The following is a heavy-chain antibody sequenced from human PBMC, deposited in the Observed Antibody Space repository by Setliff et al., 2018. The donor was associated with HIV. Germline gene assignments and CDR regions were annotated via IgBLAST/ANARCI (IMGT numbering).Heavy chain of an antibody. D-gene: IGHD1-26*01. CDR2: IFYTGST. J-gene: IGHJ4*02. V-gene: IGHV4-39*07. CDR3: AGGPGTTSIDY. CDR1: GGSISSSSYY. Sequence: PSETLSLTCTVSGGSISSSSYYWGWIRQPPGKGLEWIGGIFYTGSTNYNMSLWSRVTISLDASRNQFSLELISVTAADTAVYYCAGGPGTTSIDYWAQGTLVTVSS.